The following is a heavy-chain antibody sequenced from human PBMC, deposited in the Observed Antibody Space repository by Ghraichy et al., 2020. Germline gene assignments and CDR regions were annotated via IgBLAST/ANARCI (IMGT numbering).Heavy chain of an antibody. CDR3: ARDGSSHRYDSGGLGDAFDI. V-gene: IGHV3-66*01. D-gene: IGHD3-22*01. J-gene: IGHJ3*02. CDR2: LSSGGRT. Sequence: GESLNISCAASGFTVSSNFMTWVRQAPGKGLEWVSILSSGGRTYYADSVRGRFTISRDTSKNTVYLQMNGLRAEDTAIYYCARDGSSHRYDSGGLGDAFDIWGQGTTVTVSS. CDR1: GFTVSSNF.